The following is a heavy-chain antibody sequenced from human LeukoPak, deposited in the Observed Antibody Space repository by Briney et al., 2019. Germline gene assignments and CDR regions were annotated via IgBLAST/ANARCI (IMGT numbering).Heavy chain of an antibody. CDR2: IYPGDSDT. D-gene: IGHD6-19*01. J-gene: IGHJ4*02. Sequence: GESLKISCKGSGYSFSTYWIAWVRQMPGKGLEWMGIIYPGDSDTRYSPSFQGQVTISADKSISTAYLQWSSLKASDSAIYYCARRQSEWLNRLLDYWGQGTLVTVSS. CDR1: GYSFSTYW. CDR3: ARRQSEWLNRLLDY. V-gene: IGHV5-51*01.